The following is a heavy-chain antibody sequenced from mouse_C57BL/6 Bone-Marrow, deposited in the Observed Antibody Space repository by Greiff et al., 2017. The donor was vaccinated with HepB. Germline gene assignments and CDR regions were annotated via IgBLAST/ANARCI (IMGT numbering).Heavy chain of an antibody. CDR1: GFTFSSYA. V-gene: IGHV5-4*01. Sequence: EVKLMESGGGLVKPGGSLKLSCAASGFTFSSYAMSWVRQTPEKRLEWVATISDGGSYTYYPDNVKGRFTISRDNAKNNLYLQMSHLKSEDTAMYYCARERWLLRGAWFAYWGQGTLVTVSA. D-gene: IGHD2-3*01. J-gene: IGHJ3*01. CDR2: ISDGGSYT. CDR3: ARERWLLRGAWFAY.